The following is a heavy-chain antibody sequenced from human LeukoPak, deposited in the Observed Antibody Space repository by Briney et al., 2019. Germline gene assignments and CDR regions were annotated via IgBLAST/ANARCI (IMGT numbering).Heavy chain of an antibody. J-gene: IGHJ4*02. Sequence: SETLSLTCTVSGGSISSGGYYWSWIRQPPGKGLEWIGEIYHSGSTNYNPSLKSRVTISVDKSKNQFSLKLSSVTAADTAVYYCARIPQDTTAFDYWGQGTLVTVSS. CDR2: IYHSGST. D-gene: IGHD1-1*01. CDR1: GGSISSGGYY. CDR3: ARIPQDTTAFDY. V-gene: IGHV4-39*07.